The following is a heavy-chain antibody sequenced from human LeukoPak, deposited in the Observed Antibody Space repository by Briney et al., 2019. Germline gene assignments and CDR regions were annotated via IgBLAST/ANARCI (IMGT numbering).Heavy chain of an antibody. V-gene: IGHV3-48*01. CDR2: ISSSSSTI. Sequence: EGSLRLSCAASGFTFSSYSMNWVRQAPGKGLEWVSYISSSSSTIYYADSVKGRFTISRDNAKNSLYLQMNSLRAEDTAAYYCARGGETYYDILTGYYNVPNFDYWGQGTLVTVSS. D-gene: IGHD3-9*01. CDR3: ARGGETYYDILTGYYNVPNFDY. J-gene: IGHJ4*02. CDR1: GFTFSSYS.